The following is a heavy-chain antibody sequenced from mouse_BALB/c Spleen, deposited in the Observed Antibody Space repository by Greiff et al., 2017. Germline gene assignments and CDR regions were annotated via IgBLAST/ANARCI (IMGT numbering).Heavy chain of an antibody. Sequence: QVQLQQSGAELAKPGASVKMSCKASGYTFTSYWMHWVKQRPGQGLEWIGYINPSTGYTEYNQKFKDKATLTADKSSSTAYMQLSSLTSEDSAVYYCARRQLRYFDVWGAGTTVTVSS. CDR1: GYTFTSYW. D-gene: IGHD6-1*01. CDR3: ARRQLRYFDV. V-gene: IGHV1-7*01. J-gene: IGHJ1*01. CDR2: INPSTGYT.